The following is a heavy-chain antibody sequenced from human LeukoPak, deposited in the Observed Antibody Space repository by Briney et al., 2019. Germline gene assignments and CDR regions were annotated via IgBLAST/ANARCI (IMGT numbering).Heavy chain of an antibody. D-gene: IGHD2-15*01. CDR3: AKNGDRGAYCTGGTCYPYFYYYMDV. V-gene: IGHV3-23*01. CDR2: ISGRSGTT. J-gene: IGHJ6*03. Sequence: GGSLRLSCVASGFTFTSSAMSWVRQAPGKGLEWVSAISGRSGTTYYADSVKGRFTISRDNSKNTLYLQMNSLRAEDTAIYYCAKNGDRGAYCTGGTCYPYFYYYMDVWGKGTTVTI. CDR1: GFTFTSSA.